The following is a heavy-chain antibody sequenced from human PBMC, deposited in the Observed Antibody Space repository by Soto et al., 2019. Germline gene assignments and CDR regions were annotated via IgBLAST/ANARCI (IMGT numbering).Heavy chain of an antibody. D-gene: IGHD2-15*01. CDR2: ISGSGGST. V-gene: IGHV3-23*01. CDR3: AKVPRSIVVVVAADSGYYFDY. CDR1: GFTFSSYA. J-gene: IGHJ4*02. Sequence: GGSLRLSCAASGFTFSSYAMSWVRQAPGKGLEWVSAISGSGGSTYYADSVKGRFTISRDNSKNTLYLQMNSLRAEDTAVYYCAKVPRSIVVVVAADSGYYFDYWGQGTLVTVSS.